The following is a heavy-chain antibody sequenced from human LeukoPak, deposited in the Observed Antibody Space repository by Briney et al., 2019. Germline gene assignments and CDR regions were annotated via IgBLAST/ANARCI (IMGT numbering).Heavy chain of an antibody. CDR3: AKRGGDGNNLSTHAFDY. D-gene: IGHD5-24*01. J-gene: IGHJ4*02. Sequence: GGSLRLSCAASGFTFSSYAMHWVRQAPGKGLEWVAVISYDGSNKYYADSVKGRFTISRDNSKNTLYLQMNSLRAEDTAAYYCAKRGGDGNNLSTHAFDYWGQGTLVTVSS. V-gene: IGHV3-30*18. CDR1: GFTFSSYA. CDR2: ISYDGSNK.